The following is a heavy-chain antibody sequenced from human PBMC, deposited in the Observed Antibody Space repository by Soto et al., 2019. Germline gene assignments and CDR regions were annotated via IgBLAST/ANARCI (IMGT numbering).Heavy chain of an antibody. V-gene: IGHV1-18*04. CDR3: AREGAVVGSAVYYGMDV. CDR2: SSAYNGDT. D-gene: IGHD2-15*01. CDR1: GYPFTSYS. J-gene: IGHJ6*02. Sequence: QVQLVQSGAEVKEPGASVKVSCKASGYPFTSYSFSWVRQAPGQGLEWMGWSSAYNGDTRYAQKFQGRVTMTADPYTDTAYMGLRNLRSDDTGVYYCAREGAVVGSAVYYGMDVWGQGTMVTVS.